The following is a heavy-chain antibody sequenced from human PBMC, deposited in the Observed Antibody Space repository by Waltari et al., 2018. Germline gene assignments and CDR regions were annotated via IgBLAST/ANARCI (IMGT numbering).Heavy chain of an antibody. D-gene: IGHD3-22*01. J-gene: IGHJ1*01. Sequence: QVQLVESGGGVVQPGGFLRLSCAASGFTFSSYGILSIPQAPGKGLEWVAFIRYDGSNKYYADSVKGRFTISRDNSKNTLYLQMNSLRAEDTAVYYCAKDRDYDSSGYYIFQHWGQGTLVTVSS. CDR2: IRYDGSNK. CDR3: AKDRDYDSSGYYIFQH. V-gene: IGHV3-30*02. CDR1: GFTFSSYG.